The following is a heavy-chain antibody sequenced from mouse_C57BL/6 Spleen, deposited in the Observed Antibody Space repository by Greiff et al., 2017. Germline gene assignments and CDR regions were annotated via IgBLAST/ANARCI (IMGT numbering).Heavy chain of an antibody. V-gene: IGHV3-6*01. CDR2: ISYDGSN. CDR1: GYSITSGYY. CDR3: ASDYPFAY. Sequence: DVQLQESGPGLVKPSQSLSLTCSVTGYSITSGYYWNWIRQFPGNKLEWMGYISYDGSNNYNPSLKNRISITRDTSKNQFFLKLNSVTTEDTATYYCASDYPFAYWGQGTLVTVSA. J-gene: IGHJ3*01.